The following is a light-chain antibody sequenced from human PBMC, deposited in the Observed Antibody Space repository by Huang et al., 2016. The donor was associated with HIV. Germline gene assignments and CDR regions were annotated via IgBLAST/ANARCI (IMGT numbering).Light chain of an antibody. CDR3: QQYNNWPPLT. J-gene: IGKJ4*01. V-gene: IGKV3-15*01. CDR2: GAS. Sequence: EIVMTQSPATLSVSPGERANLYFRASQSVSRNLAWYQQKPGQSPRLVIYGASTRATGIPARFSGSWSGTEFTLTISSLQSEDVAIYFCQQYNNWPPLTFGGGTKVEIK. CDR1: QSVSRN.